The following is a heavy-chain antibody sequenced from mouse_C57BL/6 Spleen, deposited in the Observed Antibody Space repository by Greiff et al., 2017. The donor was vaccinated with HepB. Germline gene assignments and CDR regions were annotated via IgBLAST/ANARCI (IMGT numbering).Heavy chain of an antibody. Sequence: VQLQQSGAELVKPGASVKLSCKASGYTFTEYTIHWVKQRSGQGLEWIGWFYPGSGSIKYNEKFKDKATLTADKSSCTVYMERSRWTSEDSAVYVGARHASSTMVTSHFDYWGQGTTLTVSS. D-gene: IGHD2-2*01. V-gene: IGHV1-62-2*01. J-gene: IGHJ2*01. CDR1: GYTFTEYT. CDR2: FYPGSGSI. CDR3: ARHASSTMVTSHFDY.